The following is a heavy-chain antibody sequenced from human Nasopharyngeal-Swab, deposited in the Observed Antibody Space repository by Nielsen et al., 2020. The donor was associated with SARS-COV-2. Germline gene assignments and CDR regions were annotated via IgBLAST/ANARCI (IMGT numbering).Heavy chain of an antibody. CDR1: GFTFSDYY. J-gene: IGHJ4*02. CDR3: AKSRVVYSSSWYYFDY. V-gene: IGHV3-23*01. Sequence: GESLKISCAASGFTFSDYYMSWVRQAPGKGLEWVSAISGSGGSTYYADSVKGRFTISRDNSKNTLYLQMNSLRAEDTAVYYCAKSRVVYSSSWYYFDYWGQGTLVTVSS. D-gene: IGHD6-13*01. CDR2: ISGSGGST.